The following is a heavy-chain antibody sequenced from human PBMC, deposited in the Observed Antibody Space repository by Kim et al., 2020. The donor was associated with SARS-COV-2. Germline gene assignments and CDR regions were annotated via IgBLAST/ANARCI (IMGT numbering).Heavy chain of an antibody. V-gene: IGHV3-30*07. D-gene: IGHD3-10*01. CDR3: ARDIYGSGSSPYYYYGMDV. J-gene: IGHJ6*02. Sequence: GRFTISRDNSKNTLYLQMNSLRAEDTAVYYCARDIYGSGSSPYYYYGMDVWGQGTTVTVSS.